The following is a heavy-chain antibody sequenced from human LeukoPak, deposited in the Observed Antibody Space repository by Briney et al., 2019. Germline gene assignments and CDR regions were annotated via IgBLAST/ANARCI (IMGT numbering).Heavy chain of an antibody. CDR1: GGSISSDAYF. CDR3: ARTSIATRHFDY. J-gene: IGHJ4*02. Sequence: SETLSLTCTVSGGSISSDAYFWSWIRQHPGKGLGWVGYIHYSGSTYYNPSLKSPVTISVDTSKNQFSLKLSSVTAADTAVYYCARTSIATRHFDYWGQGTLVTVSS. CDR2: IHYSGST. V-gene: IGHV4-31*01. D-gene: IGHD6-6*01.